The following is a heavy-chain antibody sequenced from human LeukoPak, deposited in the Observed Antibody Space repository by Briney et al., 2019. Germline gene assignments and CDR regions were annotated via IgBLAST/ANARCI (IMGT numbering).Heavy chain of an antibody. J-gene: IGHJ4*02. Sequence: GESLKISCQSSGYNFTPYWIVWVRQMPGKGLEWMGITFAGYSYTIYSPSFQGQVTISVDKSISTAYLQWSSLKASDTAMYYCARREAVAGSFDYWGQGTLVTVSS. V-gene: IGHV5-51*01. CDR2: TFAGYSYT. CDR1: GYNFTPYW. CDR3: ARREAVAGSFDY. D-gene: IGHD6-19*01.